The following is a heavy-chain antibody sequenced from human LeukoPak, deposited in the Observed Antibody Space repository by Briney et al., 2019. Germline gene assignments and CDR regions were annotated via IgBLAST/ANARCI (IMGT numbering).Heavy chain of an antibody. CDR3: ARGHDSSGDTTVDV. Sequence: SETLSLTCNVSGESISSHYWSWIRQPAGKGLEWIGRIYTSGSTNYNPSLKSRVTMSVDTSKNQFSLKLSSVTAADTAVYYCARGHDSSGDTTVDVWGKGTTVTISS. CDR1: GESISSHY. V-gene: IGHV4-4*07. D-gene: IGHD3-22*01. CDR2: IYTSGST. J-gene: IGHJ6*04.